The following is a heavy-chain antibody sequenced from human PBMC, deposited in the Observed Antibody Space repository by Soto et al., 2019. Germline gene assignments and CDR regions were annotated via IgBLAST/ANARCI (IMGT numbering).Heavy chain of an antibody. CDR3: ARRYSSSWYNYYYYMDV. CDR2: IYYSGST. CDR1: GGSISSYY. J-gene: IGHJ6*03. Sequence: SETLSLTCTVSGGSISSYYWSWIRQPPGKGLEWIGYIYYSGSTNYNPSLKSRVTISVDTSKNQFSLKLSSVTAADTAVYYCARRYSSSWYNYYYYMDVWGKGTTVTVSS. V-gene: IGHV4-59*08. D-gene: IGHD6-13*01.